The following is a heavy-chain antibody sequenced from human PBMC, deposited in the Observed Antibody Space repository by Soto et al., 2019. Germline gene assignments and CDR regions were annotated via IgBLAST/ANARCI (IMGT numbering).Heavy chain of an antibody. CDR3: ARVDYDSTYGFYYYGLDV. J-gene: IGHJ6*02. D-gene: IGHD3-10*01. V-gene: IGHV1-69*01. CDR1: GGTFSSYS. CDR2: IIPILNTA. Sequence: QVHLVQSGAEVKKPGSSVRVSCKTSGGTFSSYSFTWVRQAPGQGLEWMGEIIPILNTANFAQKFQSRVTITADEPTSTVYMDLGSLSPDDTAVYYCARVDYDSTYGFYYYGLDVWAKGPRSPSP.